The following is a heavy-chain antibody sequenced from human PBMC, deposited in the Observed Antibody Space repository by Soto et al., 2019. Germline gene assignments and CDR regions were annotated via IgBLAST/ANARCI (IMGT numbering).Heavy chain of an antibody. Sequence: PSETLSLTCAVSGGSISSGGYSWSWIRQPPGKGMEWIGYIYHSGSTYYNPSLKSRVTISVDRSKNQFSLKLSSVTAADTAVYYCTRHDSNYDFWSGSPPRYGMDVWGQGTTVTVS. CDR1: GGSISSGGYS. V-gene: IGHV4-30-2*01. J-gene: IGHJ6*02. CDR3: TRHDSNYDFWSGSPPRYGMDV. D-gene: IGHD3-3*01. CDR2: IYHSGST.